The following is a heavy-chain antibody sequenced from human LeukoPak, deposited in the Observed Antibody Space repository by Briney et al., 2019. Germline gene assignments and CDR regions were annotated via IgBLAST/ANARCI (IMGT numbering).Heavy chain of an antibody. Sequence: GGSLRLSCAASGFTFSSYGMHWVRQAPGKGLEWVAVISYDGSNKDYADSVKGRFTISRDNSKNTLYLQMNSLRAEDTAVYYCAKAQKYYYDSSGYPDWGQGTLVTVSS. CDR1: GFTFSSYG. CDR2: ISYDGSNK. V-gene: IGHV3-30*18. J-gene: IGHJ4*02. D-gene: IGHD3-22*01. CDR3: AKAQKYYYDSSGYPD.